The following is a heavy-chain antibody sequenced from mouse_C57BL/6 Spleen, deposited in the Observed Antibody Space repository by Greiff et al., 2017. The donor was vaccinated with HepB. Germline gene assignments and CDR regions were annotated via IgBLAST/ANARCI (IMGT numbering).Heavy chain of an antibody. V-gene: IGHV3-6*01. CDR2: ISYDGSN. CDR3: ARIEPFYYYVSSYAMGY. CDR1: GYSITSGYY. Sequence: EVKLQESGPGLVKPSQSLSLTCSVTGYSITSGYYWNWIRQFPGNKLEWMGYISYDGSNNYNPSLKNRISFTRDTSKNHCFLKLNSLTTEDTATYFFARIEPFYYYVSSYAMGYWGQGASVTVSS. D-gene: IGHD1-1*01. J-gene: IGHJ4*01.